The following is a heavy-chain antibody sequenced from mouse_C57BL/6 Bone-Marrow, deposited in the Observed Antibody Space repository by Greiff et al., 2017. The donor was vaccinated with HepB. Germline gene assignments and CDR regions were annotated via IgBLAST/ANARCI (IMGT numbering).Heavy chain of an antibody. CDR2: IDPSDSET. D-gene: IGHD1-1*01. V-gene: IGHV1-52*01. CDR1: GYTFTSYW. Sequence: VQLQQPGAELVRPGSSVKLSCKASGYTFTSYWMHWVKQRPIQGLEWIGNIDPSDSETHYNQKFKDKATLTVDKSSSTAYMQLSSLTSEDSAVYYCARETTVVGPYFDYWGQGTTPTVSS. J-gene: IGHJ2*01. CDR3: ARETTVVGPYFDY.